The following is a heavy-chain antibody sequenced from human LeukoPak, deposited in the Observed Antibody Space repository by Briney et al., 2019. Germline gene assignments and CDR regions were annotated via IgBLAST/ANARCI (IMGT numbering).Heavy chain of an antibody. CDR3: ARQGIAVAGTGAFDI. CDR1: GGSFSGYY. J-gene: IGHJ3*02. D-gene: IGHD6-19*01. V-gene: IGHV4-34*01. Sequence: SETLSLTCAVYGGSFSGYYWSWICQPPGKGLEWIGEINHSGSTNYNPSLKSRVTISVDTSKNQFSLKLSSVTAADTAVYYCARQGIAVAGTGAFDIWGQGTMVTVSS. CDR2: INHSGST.